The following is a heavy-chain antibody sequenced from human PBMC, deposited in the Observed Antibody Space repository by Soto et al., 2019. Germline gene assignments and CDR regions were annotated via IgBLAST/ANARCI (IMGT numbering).Heavy chain of an antibody. V-gene: IGHV3-21*01. CDR2: ISSSSSYI. CDR3: ARTTSSGWLLTGNNSFDP. J-gene: IGHJ5*02. Sequence: EVQLVESGGGLVKPGGSLSLSCAASGFTFSSYSMNWVRQAPGKGLEWVSSISSSSSYIYYADSVKGRFTISRDNAKNTPYLQMNRLKAEYTAVYYCARTTSSGWLLTGNNSFDPWGQGTVVTFSS. CDR1: GFTFSSYS. D-gene: IGHD6-19*01.